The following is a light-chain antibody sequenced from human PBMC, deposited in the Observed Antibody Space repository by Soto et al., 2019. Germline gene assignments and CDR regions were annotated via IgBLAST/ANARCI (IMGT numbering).Light chain of an antibody. CDR1: QSINAH. Sequence: EVVMTQSPATLSVSPGERVTLSCRASQSINAHLAWYQQKPGQAPRLLLHGASTRATGIPDRFSGSGFGTEFILTISSLQSADFAVYYCHQYNTWLWTFGQGTKVEIQ. CDR2: GAS. J-gene: IGKJ1*01. V-gene: IGKV3-15*01. CDR3: HQYNTWLWT.